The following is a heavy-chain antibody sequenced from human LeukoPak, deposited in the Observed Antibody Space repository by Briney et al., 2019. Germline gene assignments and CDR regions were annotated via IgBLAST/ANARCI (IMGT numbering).Heavy chain of an antibody. CDR3: ARGGWSLDY. CDR2: IHYSGST. D-gene: IGHD6-19*01. CDR1: GGSFSGYY. V-gene: IGHV4-59*01. J-gene: IGHJ4*02. Sequence: PSETLSLTCAVYGGSFSGYYWSWIRQPPGKGLEWIGYIHYSGSTNYNPSLKSRVTMSVDTSKNQFSLKLSSVTAADTAVYYCARGGWSLDYWGQGTLVTVSS.